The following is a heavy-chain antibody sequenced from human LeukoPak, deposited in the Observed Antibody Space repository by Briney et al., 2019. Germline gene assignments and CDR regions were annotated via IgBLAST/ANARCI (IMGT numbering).Heavy chain of an antibody. J-gene: IGHJ5*02. V-gene: IGHV1-69*05. CDR1: GGTFSSYA. CDR3: ARAPSLEWVNWFDP. CDR2: IIPIFGTA. Sequence: ASVKVSCKASGGTFSSYAISWVRQAPGRGLEWMGGIIPIFGTANYAQKFQGRVTITTDESTSAAYMELSSLRSEDTAVYYCARAPSLEWVNWFDPWGQGTLVTVSS. D-gene: IGHD3-3*01.